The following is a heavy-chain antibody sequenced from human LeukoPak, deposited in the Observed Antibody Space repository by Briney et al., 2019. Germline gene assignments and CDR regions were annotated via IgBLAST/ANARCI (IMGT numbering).Heavy chain of an antibody. J-gene: IGHJ4*02. CDR2: IDPSDSYT. V-gene: IGHV5-10-1*01. CDR1: GYSFTSYW. D-gene: IGHD3-10*01. CDR3: ARQEYGLSNY. Sequence: GEPLKISCKGSGYSFTSYWISWVRQMPGKGLEWMGRIDPSDSYTNYSPSFQGHVTISADKSISTAYLQWSSLKASDTAMYYCARQEYGLSNYWGQGTLVTVSS.